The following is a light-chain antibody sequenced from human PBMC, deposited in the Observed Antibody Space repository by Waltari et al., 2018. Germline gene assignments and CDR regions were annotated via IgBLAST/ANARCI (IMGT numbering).Light chain of an antibody. J-gene: IGLJ3*02. CDR2: KGN. CDR1: SGSLSTTSY. V-gene: IGLV8-61*01. Sequence: TVVTQEPSLSVSPGGTVTLTCTLSSGSLSTTSYATWYQPTPGHAPRTPGYKGNSRHSGMPVRFCGSIRANKAALTITGAQADDDCDYYCSLYMGSGIWVFGGETKLTVL. CDR3: SLYMGSGIWV.